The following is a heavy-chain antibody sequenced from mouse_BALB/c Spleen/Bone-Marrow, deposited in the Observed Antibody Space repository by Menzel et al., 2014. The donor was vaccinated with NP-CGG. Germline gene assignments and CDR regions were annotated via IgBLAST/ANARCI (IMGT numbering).Heavy chain of an antibody. J-gene: IGHJ3*01. D-gene: IGHD2-4*01. CDR1: GFTFSSYT. CDR3: ARHAYYDQTEVSFVY. V-gene: IGHV5-9-3*01. CDR2: ISSGGSYT. Sequence: EVQLVESGGGLVKPGGSLKLSCAASGFTFSSYTMSWVRQAPEKRLEWVATISSGGSYTYYPDSVKGRFTISRDNAKNNLYLQLSSLRSEDTALYYCARHAYYDQTEVSFVYWGQGTLITVSA.